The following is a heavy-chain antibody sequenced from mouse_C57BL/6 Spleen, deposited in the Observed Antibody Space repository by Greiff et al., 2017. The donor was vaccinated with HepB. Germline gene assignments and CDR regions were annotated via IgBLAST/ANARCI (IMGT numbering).Heavy chain of an antibody. CDR1: GFSFTSYG. D-gene: IGHD1-1*01. J-gene: IGHJ4*01. CDR2: IWSGGST. V-gene: IGHV2-2*01. CDR3: ARKGSSYVYAMDY. Sequence: VQLQQSGPGLVQPSPRLSITCTVSGFSFTSYGVHWVRQSPGKGLEWLGVIWSGGSTDYNAAFISRLSISKDNSKSQVFFTMNSLQADDTAIYYCARKGSSYVYAMDYWGQGTSVTVSS.